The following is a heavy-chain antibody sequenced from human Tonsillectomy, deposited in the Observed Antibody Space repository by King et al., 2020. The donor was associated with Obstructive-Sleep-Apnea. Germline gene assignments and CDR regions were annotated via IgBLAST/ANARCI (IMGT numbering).Heavy chain of an antibody. V-gene: IGHV4-59*08. J-gene: IGHJ6*02. D-gene: IGHD2-2*01. CDR1: GGSISSYY. CDR3: ARSDIVVVPVLPSPGYYYGMDV. Sequence: HVQLQESGPGLVKPSETLSLTCTVSGGSISSYYWSWIRQPPGKGLEWIGYIYYSGSTNYNPSLKSRVTISVDTSKNQFSLKLSSVTAADTAVYYCARSDIVVVPVLPSPGYYYGMDVWGQGTTVTVSS. CDR2: IYYSGST.